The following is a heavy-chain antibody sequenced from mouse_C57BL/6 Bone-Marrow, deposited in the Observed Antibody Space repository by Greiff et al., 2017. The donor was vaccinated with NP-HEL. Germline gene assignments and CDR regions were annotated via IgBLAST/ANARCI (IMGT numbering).Heavy chain of an antibody. CDR1: GFTFSDFY. Sequence: EVHLVESGGGLVQSGRSLRLSCATSGFTFSDFYMEWVRQAPGKGLEWIAASRNKANDYTTEYSASVKGRFIVSRDTSQSILYLQMNALRAEDTAIYYCARDFQAMDYWGQGTSVTVSS. CDR3: ARDFQAMDY. J-gene: IGHJ4*01. V-gene: IGHV7-1*01. CDR2: SRNKANDYTT.